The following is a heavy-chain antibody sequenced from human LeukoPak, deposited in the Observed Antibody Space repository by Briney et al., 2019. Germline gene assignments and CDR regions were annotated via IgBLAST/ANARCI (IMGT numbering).Heavy chain of an antibody. J-gene: IGHJ4*02. CDR1: GFTFSDFP. Sequence: GGSLRLSCAASGFTFSDFPMIWVRQAPGKGLEWVSFIYSGGNTYYADSVKGRFTISRDNSKNTVHLQMNSLRAEDTAMYYCARRAGDYSHPYDYWGQGTLVTVSS. CDR3: ARRAGDYSHPYDY. V-gene: IGHV3-53*01. CDR2: IYSGGNT. D-gene: IGHD3-22*01.